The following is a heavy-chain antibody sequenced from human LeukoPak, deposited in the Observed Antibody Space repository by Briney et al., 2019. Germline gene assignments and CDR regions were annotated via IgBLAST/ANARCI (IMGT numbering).Heavy chain of an antibody. D-gene: IGHD4-11*01. CDR1: GDSISSSSYY. V-gene: IGHV4-39*02. CDR3: ARNTVTTYGTPYYFDF. J-gene: IGHJ4*02. Sequence: TPSETLSLTCTVSGDSISSSSYYWGWIRQPPGKGLEWIGSIYDGGTTYYNPSLKSRVTISVDTSKNHFSLKLSSVTAADTAVYYCARNTVTTYGTPYYFDFWGQGSLVTVSS. CDR2: IYDGGTT.